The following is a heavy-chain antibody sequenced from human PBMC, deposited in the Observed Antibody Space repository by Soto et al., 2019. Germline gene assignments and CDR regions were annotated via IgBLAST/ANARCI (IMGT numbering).Heavy chain of an antibody. J-gene: IGHJ4*02. V-gene: IGHV5-10-1*01. D-gene: IGHD6-13*01. CDR3: ERSTSSIAAAGTEFEY. CDR1: GYSFTSYW. Sequence: GESLKISCKGSGYSFTSYWISWVRQMPGKGLEWMGRIDPSDSYTNYSPSFQGHVTISADKSISTAYLQWSSLKASDTAMYYCERSTSSIAAAGTEFEYWGQGTLVTVSS. CDR2: IDPSDSYT.